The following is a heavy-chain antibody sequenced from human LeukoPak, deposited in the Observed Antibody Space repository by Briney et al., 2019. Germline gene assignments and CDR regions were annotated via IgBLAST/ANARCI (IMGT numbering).Heavy chain of an antibody. J-gene: IGHJ6*02. CDR2: IYYSGST. CDR1: GGSISSYY. Sequence: SETLSLTCTVSGGSISSYYWSWIRQPPGKGLEWIGYIYYSGSTNYNPSLKSRVTISVDTSKNQFSLKLSSVTAADTAVYYCARHHYYDSSGYYKVYYYGMDVWGQGTTVTVSS. CDR3: ARHHYYDSSGYYKVYYYGMDV. D-gene: IGHD3-22*01. V-gene: IGHV4-59*08.